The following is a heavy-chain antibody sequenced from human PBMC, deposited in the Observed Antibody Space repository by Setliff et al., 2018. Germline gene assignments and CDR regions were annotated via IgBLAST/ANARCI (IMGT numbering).Heavy chain of an antibody. CDR3: ARAVNFGDYGDNWFDS. Sequence: PSETLSLTCSVSGGFISSYYWSWIRQPPGRGLEWIGFIYTSLSTIYNPSLKSRVTISVDTSKNHFSLRLGSVTAADTAVYYCARAVNFGDYGDNWFDSWGQGTLGTVSS. CDR1: GGFISSYY. D-gene: IGHD4-17*01. V-gene: IGHV4-4*08. CDR2: IYTSLST. J-gene: IGHJ5*01.